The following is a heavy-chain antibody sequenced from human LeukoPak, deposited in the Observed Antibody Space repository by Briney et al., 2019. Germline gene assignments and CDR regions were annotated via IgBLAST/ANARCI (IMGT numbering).Heavy chain of an antibody. CDR2: IIPIFGTA. Sequence: SVKVSCKVSGGTFSSYAISWVRQAPGQGLEWMGGIIPIFGTANYAQKFQGRVTITADESTSTAYMELSSLRPEDTAVYYCARDLGIAAAGYFDYWGQGTLVTVSS. CDR3: ARDLGIAAAGYFDY. V-gene: IGHV1-69*13. D-gene: IGHD6-13*01. J-gene: IGHJ4*02. CDR1: GGTFSSYA.